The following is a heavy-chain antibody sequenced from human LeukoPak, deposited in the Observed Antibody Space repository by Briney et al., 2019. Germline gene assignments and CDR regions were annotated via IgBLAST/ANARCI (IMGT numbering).Heavy chain of an antibody. Sequence: GGSLRLSCAASGFTFSSYWMSWVRQAPGKGLEWVANIKQDGSEKYYVDSVKGRFTISRDNARNSLYLQMNSLRAEDTAVYYCARDTTTVVTPSIYWGQGTLVTVSS. CDR2: IKQDGSEK. CDR3: ARDTTTVVTPSIY. D-gene: IGHD4-23*01. V-gene: IGHV3-7*01. J-gene: IGHJ4*02. CDR1: GFTFSSYW.